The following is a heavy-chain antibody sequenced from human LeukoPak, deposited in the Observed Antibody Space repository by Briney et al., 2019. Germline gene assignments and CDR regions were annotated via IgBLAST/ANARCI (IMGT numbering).Heavy chain of an antibody. CDR1: GIIFSNYW. CDR3: AKFDGLYPVQAFDY. V-gene: IGHV3-74*01. D-gene: IGHD3/OR15-3a*01. CDR2: INRDGSST. Sequence: QPGGSLRLSCAASGIIFSNYWMHWVRQAPGKGLVWVSRINRDGSSTSYADSVKGRFTISRDNSLYLQMNSLRAEDTAVYYCAKFDGLYPVQAFDYWGQGTLVTVSS. J-gene: IGHJ4*02.